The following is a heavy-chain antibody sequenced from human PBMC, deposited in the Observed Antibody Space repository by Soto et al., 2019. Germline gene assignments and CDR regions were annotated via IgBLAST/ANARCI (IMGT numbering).Heavy chain of an antibody. CDR2: IKSKAYGGTA. CDR3: TSHDATEQNFVPY. J-gene: IGHJ4*02. Sequence: EVQLVESGGGLVKPGGSLRLSCAASGFTFSDAWMNWARQAPGKGLEWVGRIKSKAYGGTADYSAPVRGRFTISRDDSTATMYLQMNSLETEHTCVYYCTSHDATEQNFVPYWGQGTLVTVSS. V-gene: IGHV3-15*07. D-gene: IGHD1-7*01. CDR1: GFTFSDAW.